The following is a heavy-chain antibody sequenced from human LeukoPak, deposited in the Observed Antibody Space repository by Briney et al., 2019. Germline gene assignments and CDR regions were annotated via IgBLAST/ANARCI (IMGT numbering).Heavy chain of an antibody. CDR2: IYYSGST. V-gene: IGHV4-59*08. CDR1: GGSISSYY. Sequence: SGTLSLTCTVSGGSISSYYWSWIRQPPGKGLEWIGYIYYSGSTNYNPSLKSRVTISVDTSKNQFSLKLSSVTAADTAVYYCARIVVVPAASDGYYYYGMDVWGQGTTVTVSS. D-gene: IGHD2-2*01. CDR3: ARIVVVPAASDGYYYYGMDV. J-gene: IGHJ6*02.